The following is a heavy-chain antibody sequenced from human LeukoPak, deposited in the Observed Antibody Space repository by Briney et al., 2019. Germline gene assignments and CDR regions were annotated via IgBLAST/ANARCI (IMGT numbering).Heavy chain of an antibody. J-gene: IGHJ4*02. D-gene: IGHD3-3*01. V-gene: IGHV3-23*01. Sequence: PGGSLRLSCAAPGFTFSSYAMSWVRQAPGKGLEWVSAISGSGGSTYYADSVKGRFTISRDNSKNTLYLQMNSLRAEDTAVYYCAKNPYYDFWSGYEYFGYWGQGTLVTVSS. CDR3: AKNPYYDFWSGYEYFGY. CDR2: ISGSGGST. CDR1: GFTFSSYA.